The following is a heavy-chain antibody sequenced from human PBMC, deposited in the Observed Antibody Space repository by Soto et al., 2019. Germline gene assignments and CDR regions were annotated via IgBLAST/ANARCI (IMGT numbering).Heavy chain of an antibody. CDR1: GYSISLGYY. CDR2: IYHSGNT. V-gene: IGHV4-38-2*01. J-gene: IGHJ6*02. D-gene: IGHD2-15*01. CDR3: ARGRSCSGGSCYSQRYYYYGMDV. Sequence: PSETLSLTCAVSGYSISLGYYWGWIRQPPGKGLEWIGSIYHSGNTYYNPSLKSRVSISLDTSKNHFSLELTSVTAAETAVYYCARGRSCSGGSCYSQRYYYYGMDVWGQGTTVTVSS.